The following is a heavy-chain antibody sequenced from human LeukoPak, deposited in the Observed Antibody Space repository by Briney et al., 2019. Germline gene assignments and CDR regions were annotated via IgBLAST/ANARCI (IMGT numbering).Heavy chain of an antibody. V-gene: IGHV3-23*01. J-gene: IGHJ4*02. CDR2: ISGSGGST. Sequence: GGSLSLSCAASGFTFSSYAMSWVRQAPGKGLEWVSAISGSGGSTYYADSVKGRFTICRDNSKNTLYLQMNSLRAEDTAVYYCAKGGLTMIVVVMRYWGQGTLVTVSS. CDR3: AKGGLTMIVVVMRY. CDR1: GFTFSSYA. D-gene: IGHD3-22*01.